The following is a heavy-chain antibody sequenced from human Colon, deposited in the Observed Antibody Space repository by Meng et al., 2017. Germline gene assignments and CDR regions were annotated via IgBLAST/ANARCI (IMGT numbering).Heavy chain of an antibody. CDR1: GGPVSSGSYY. V-gene: IGHV4-61*01. CDR3: ARGASDYDFDY. Sequence: VQLQSSAPVPGWPSATLPLTCTVSGGPVSSGSYYWSWIRQPPGKGLEWIGYIYYSGSTNYNPSLKSRVTISVDTSKNQFSLKLSSVTAADTAVYYCARGASDYDFDYWGQGTLVTVSS. CDR2: IYYSGST. J-gene: IGHJ4*02. D-gene: IGHD3-22*01.